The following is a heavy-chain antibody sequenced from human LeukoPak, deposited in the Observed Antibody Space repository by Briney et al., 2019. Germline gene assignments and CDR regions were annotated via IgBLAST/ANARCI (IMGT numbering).Heavy chain of an antibody. D-gene: IGHD2-15*01. J-gene: IGHJ5*02. Sequence: GASLKISCQGSGYRFTSYWIGWVRQLPGKGLAWMGIIYPGDSDTRYSPSFQGQVTISADKSISTAYLQWSSLKASDTAMYYCARQLGYCSGGSCLNWFDPWGQGTLVTVSS. CDR1: GYRFTSYW. CDR3: ARQLGYCSGGSCLNWFDP. CDR2: IYPGDSDT. V-gene: IGHV5-51*01.